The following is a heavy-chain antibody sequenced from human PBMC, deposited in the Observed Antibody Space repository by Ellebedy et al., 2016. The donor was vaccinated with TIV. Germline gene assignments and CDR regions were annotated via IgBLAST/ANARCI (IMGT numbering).Heavy chain of an antibody. J-gene: IGHJ4*02. CDR2: ISGSGGST. Sequence: GESLKISCAASGFTFSSYAMSWVRQAPGKGLEWVSAISGSGGSTYYADSVKGRFTISRDNSKNTLYLQMNSLRAEDTAVYYCAKDKGMATITFFDYWGQGTLVTVSS. D-gene: IGHD5-24*01. CDR3: AKDKGMATITFFDY. V-gene: IGHV3-23*01. CDR1: GFTFSSYA.